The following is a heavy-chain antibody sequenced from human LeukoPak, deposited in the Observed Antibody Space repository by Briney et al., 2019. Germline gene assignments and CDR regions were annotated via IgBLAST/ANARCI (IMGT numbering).Heavy chain of an antibody. CDR2: IYSSGTT. V-gene: IGHV4-59*08. Sequence: PSETLSLTCTVSGGSISRYYWSWVRQPPGKGREWVGYIYSSGTTNYNPSLKSRVTISVDTSKNQFSLRLSSVTAADTAVYYCARHSGNSGYGGYFDYWGQGTLVTVSS. D-gene: IGHD5-12*01. J-gene: IGHJ4*02. CDR3: ARHSGNSGYGGYFDY. CDR1: GGSISRYY.